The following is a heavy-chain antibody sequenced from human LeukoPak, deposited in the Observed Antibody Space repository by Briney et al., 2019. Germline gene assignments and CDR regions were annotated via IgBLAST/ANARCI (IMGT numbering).Heavy chain of an antibody. D-gene: IGHD3-22*01. J-gene: IGHJ4*02. CDR3: ERAIPTYYYDSSGYYYGY. Sequence: AGTLSLSCAASGCTFSSYWMSWVRQAPGKGLEWVANIKQNGSEKYYLDSVKGRFTISRDNAKNSLYLQMNSLRAEDTAVYYCERAIPTYYYDSSGYYYGYWGQGTLVTVSS. CDR1: GCTFSSYW. CDR2: IKQNGSEK. V-gene: IGHV3-7*01.